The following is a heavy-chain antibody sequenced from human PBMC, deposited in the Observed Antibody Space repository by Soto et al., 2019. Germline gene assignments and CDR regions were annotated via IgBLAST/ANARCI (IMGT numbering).Heavy chain of an antibody. Sequence: ASVKVSCKASGYTFTSYAMHWVRQAPGQRHEWMGWINAGNGNTKYSQKFQGRVTITRDTSASTAYMELSSLRSEDTAVYCCARADSGWYRRGFDYWGQGTLVTVSS. CDR3: ARADSGWYRRGFDY. D-gene: IGHD6-19*01. CDR2: INAGNGNT. CDR1: GYTFTSYA. V-gene: IGHV1-3*01. J-gene: IGHJ4*02.